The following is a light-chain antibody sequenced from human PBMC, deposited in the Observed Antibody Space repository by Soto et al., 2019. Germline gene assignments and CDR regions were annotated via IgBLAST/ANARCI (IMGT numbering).Light chain of an antibody. J-gene: IGKJ1*01. CDR3: QQYGSSPTT. V-gene: IGKV3-20*01. CDR1: QSIATSQ. CDR2: GAS. Sequence: EIVLTQSPGTLSLSPGERATLFCRASQSIATSQLAWYQQKPGQAPRLLIGASTRATGIPDRFSDSGSGTDFTLTISRLEPEDFAVYYCQQYGSSPTTFGQGTRVEIK.